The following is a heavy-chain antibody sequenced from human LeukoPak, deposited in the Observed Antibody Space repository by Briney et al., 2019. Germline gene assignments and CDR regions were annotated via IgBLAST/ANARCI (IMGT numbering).Heavy chain of an antibody. Sequence: GGSLRLSCAASGFTFSSYAMSWVRQAPGKGLEWVSGIRGSGGSTYYADSVKGRFTISRDNSKNTLYLQMNSLRAEDTAVYYCAKVGYYYDSSAYSRDAFDIWGQGTMVTVSS. J-gene: IGHJ3*02. CDR1: GFTFSSYA. V-gene: IGHV3-23*01. CDR3: AKVGYYYDSSAYSRDAFDI. D-gene: IGHD3-22*01. CDR2: IRGSGGST.